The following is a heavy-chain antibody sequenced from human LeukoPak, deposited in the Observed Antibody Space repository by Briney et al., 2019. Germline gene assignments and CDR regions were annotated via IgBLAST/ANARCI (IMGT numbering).Heavy chain of an antibody. CDR2: IIGDGSTT. D-gene: IGHD2-15*01. J-gene: IGHJ5*02. CDR1: GFTFSDYW. V-gene: IGHV3-74*01. Sequence: PGGSLRLSCAASGFTFSDYWMPWVRQAPGKGLEWVSRIIGDGSTTIYADSVKGRFTISRDNAENTMYLQMNSLRVEDTAVYYCTRRVSATRWFDPWGQGTLVTVSS. CDR3: TRRVSATRWFDP.